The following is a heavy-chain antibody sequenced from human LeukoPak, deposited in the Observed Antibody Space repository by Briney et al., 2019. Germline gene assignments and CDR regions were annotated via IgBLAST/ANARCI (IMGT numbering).Heavy chain of an antibody. CDR2: IYRAGDT. J-gene: IGHJ4*02. D-gene: IGHD3-3*01. CDR3: AKDHYWSIDY. CDR1: GFTLSTYD. V-gene: IGHV3-13*01. Sequence: LGGSLRLSCAASGFTLSTYDMHWVRQPTGEGLEWVSIIYRAGDTYYPGSVKGRFTISRDNAKNTLYLQMNSLRAEDTGVYYCAKDHYWSIDYWGRGTLVTVSS.